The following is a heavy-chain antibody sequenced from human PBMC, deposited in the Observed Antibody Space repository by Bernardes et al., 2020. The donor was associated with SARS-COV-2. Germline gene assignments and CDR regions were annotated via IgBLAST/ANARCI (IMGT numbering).Heavy chain of an antibody. J-gene: IGHJ3*01. CDR3: AGSSCGIHCYIGGLRSLAYGMDA. CDR2: RYSNGSS. D-gene: IGHD2-21*01. V-gene: IGHV4-39*01. Sequence: SETLSLTCTVSGGSISSINYYCGWILHPPVKDLEWICIRYSNGSSYYNPSLQSRVTDSVDTSKNQFSLRLSFATAADTAVYYCAGSSCGIHCYIGGLRSLAYGMDAWGQGRMVPVSS. CDR1: GGSISSINYY.